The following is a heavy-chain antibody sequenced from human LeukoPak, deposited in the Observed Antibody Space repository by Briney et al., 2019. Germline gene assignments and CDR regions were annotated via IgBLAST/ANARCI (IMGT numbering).Heavy chain of an antibody. J-gene: IGHJ4*02. CDR2: INNDGRST. CDR1: GFTFSTYT. Sequence: GGSLRLSCAASGFTFSTYTLHWVRQVPGKGLMWVSRINNDGRSTTYADSVKGRFTISRDNAKDTLYLQMNSLTAEDTAVYYCARDGGGSSGYYWGLGYWGQGTLVTVSS. D-gene: IGHD3-22*01. V-gene: IGHV3-74*03. CDR3: ARDGGGSSGYYWGLGY.